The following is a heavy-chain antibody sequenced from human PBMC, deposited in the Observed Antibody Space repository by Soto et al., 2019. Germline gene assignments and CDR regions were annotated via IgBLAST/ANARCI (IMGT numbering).Heavy chain of an antibody. J-gene: IGHJ4*02. V-gene: IGHV3-7*01. CDR2: IKQDGSEK. CDR3: ERDELYGDYQFDY. CDR1: GFTFSSYW. Sequence: PGGSLRLSCAASGFTFSSYWMSWVRQAPGKGLEWVANIKQDGSEKYYVDSVKGRFTISRDNAKNSLYLQMNSLRAEDTAVYYCERDELYGDYQFDYWGQGTLVTVSS. D-gene: IGHD4-17*01.